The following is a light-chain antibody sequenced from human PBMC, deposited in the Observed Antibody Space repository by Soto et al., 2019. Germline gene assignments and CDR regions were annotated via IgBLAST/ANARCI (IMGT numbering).Light chain of an antibody. CDR1: QTIDNT. Sequence: EIVMTQSPATLSLSPGERATLSCRASQTIDNTLAWYQRKPGQAPRLLIYDASTRATGVPARFSGSGSGTDFTLTISSLQSEDFAVYSCQHYNYGPYTFGQGTKVDIK. CDR2: DAS. J-gene: IGKJ2*01. V-gene: IGKV3-15*01. CDR3: QHYNYGPYT.